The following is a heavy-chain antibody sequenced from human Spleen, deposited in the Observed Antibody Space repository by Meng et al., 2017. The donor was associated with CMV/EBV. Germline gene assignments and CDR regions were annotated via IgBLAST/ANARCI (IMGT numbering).Heavy chain of an antibody. J-gene: IGHJ5*02. CDR2: IYYTGST. Sequence: VSGASVATDSYYWGWIRQPPGRGLEWIGYIYYTGSTKYNPSLRSRVTISVDTPKNQFSLKLTTVTAADTAVYFCVREVVSLSGGIDPWGQGTLVTVSS. CDR1: GASVATDSYY. V-gene: IGHV4-61*01. CDR3: VREVVSLSGGIDP. D-gene: IGHD2-2*01.